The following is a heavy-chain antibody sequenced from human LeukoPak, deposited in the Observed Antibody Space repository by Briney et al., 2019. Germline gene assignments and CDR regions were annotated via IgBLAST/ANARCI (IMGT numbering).Heavy chain of an antibody. V-gene: IGHV3-23*01. CDR2: ISGSGGST. D-gene: IGHD4-11*01. CDR1: GFTFSSYA. J-gene: IGHJ4*02. CDR3: AKYSNYGSYFDY. Sequence: GGSLRLSCAASGFTFSSYAMGWVRQAPGKGLEWVSAISGSGGSTYYADSVKGRFTISRDNSKNTLYLQMNSLRAEDTAVYYCAKYSNYGSYFDYWGQGTLVTVSS.